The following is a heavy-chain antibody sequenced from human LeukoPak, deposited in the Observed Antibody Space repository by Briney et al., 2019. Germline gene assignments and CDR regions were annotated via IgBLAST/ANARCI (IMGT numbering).Heavy chain of an antibody. CDR1: GFTFSAYG. V-gene: IGHV3-30*18. CDR3: AKDQIGWAPGYSSGPLDY. D-gene: IGHD6-19*01. Sequence: GGSLRLSCAASGFTFSAYGMNWVRQAPGKGLEWVAVVSSEGNNKFSADSVKGRFTISRDNSKNTLFLQMNSLRPEDTAVYYCAKDQIGWAPGYSSGPLDYWGQGTQVTVSS. CDR2: VSSEGNNK. J-gene: IGHJ4*02.